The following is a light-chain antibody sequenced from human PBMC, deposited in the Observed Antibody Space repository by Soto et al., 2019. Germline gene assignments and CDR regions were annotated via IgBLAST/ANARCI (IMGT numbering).Light chain of an antibody. CDR1: SSDVGGYNY. Sequence: QSALTQPPSASGSPGQSVTISCTGTSSDVGGYNYVSWYQQHPGKAPKLMIYEVSKRPSGVPDRFSGSKSGNTASLTVSGLKAEDEADYYCSSYAGSNNFVFGGGTKLPVL. J-gene: IGLJ2*01. CDR3: SSYAGSNNFV. CDR2: EVS. V-gene: IGLV2-8*01.